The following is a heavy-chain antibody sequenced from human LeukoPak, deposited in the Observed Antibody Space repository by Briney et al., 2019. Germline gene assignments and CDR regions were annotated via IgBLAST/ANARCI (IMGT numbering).Heavy chain of an antibody. V-gene: IGHV3-74*01. CDR2: LNSDGGST. D-gene: IGHD6-13*01. CDR3: ARDTGYSINY. J-gene: IGHJ4*02. CDR1: GFTFSNYW. Sequence: PGGSLRLSCAASGFTFSNYWMHWVRQAPGKGLGWVSRLNSDGGSTSYADSVKGRFTISRDNAKNTLYLQMNSLRAEDTAVYYCARDTGYSINYWGQGTLVTVSS.